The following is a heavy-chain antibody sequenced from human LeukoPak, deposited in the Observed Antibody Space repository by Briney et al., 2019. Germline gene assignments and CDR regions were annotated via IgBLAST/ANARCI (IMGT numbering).Heavy chain of an antibody. J-gene: IGHJ4*02. CDR2: VSGSGGNT. V-gene: IGHV3-23*01. D-gene: IGHD6-13*01. CDR3: ARGGGMRSWYDFDY. CDR1: GFPFTSYA. Sequence: GGSLRLSCATSGFPFTSYAMSWVRQAPGKGLEWVSAVSGSGGNTYYTDSVKGRFTISRDNDKNSVHLQMNNLRAEDTAVYYCARGGGMRSWYDFDYWGQGILVTVSS.